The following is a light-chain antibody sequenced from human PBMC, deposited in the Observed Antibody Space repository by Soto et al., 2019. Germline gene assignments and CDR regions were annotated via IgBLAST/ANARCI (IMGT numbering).Light chain of an antibody. CDR3: QQLNSYPRT. Sequence: EIVMNQSPATLSVPPGERATPSCTASQSVSSNLAWYQQKPGQAPRLLIFGASTRATGIPARFSGSGSGTKFTLTISSLQSEDFATYYCQQLNSYPRTFGQGTKVDIK. V-gene: IGKV3-15*01. J-gene: IGKJ1*01. CDR1: QSVSSN. CDR2: GAS.